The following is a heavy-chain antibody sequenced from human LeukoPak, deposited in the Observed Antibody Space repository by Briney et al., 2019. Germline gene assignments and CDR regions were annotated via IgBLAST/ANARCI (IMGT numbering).Heavy chain of an antibody. J-gene: IGHJ6*03. CDR2: FDPEEGKT. D-gene: IGHD2/OR15-2a*01. V-gene: IGHV1-24*01. Sequence: ASVKVSCKVSGNSLSNLAMHGVRQAPGKGLEWMGGFDPEEGKTIYAQKLQGRVSMTEDTSTDTAYKELSSLTLDDTAIYYCATGICNTVNWYNYYYIDVWGTGTAVTVSS. CDR1: GNSLSNLA. CDR3: ATGICNTVNWYNYYYIDV.